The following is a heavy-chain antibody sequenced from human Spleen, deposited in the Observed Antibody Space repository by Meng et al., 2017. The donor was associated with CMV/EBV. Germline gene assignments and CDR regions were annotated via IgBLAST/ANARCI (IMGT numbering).Heavy chain of an antibody. CDR3: AKGGSGSRRYFDY. V-gene: IGHV3-21*01. D-gene: IGHD3-10*01. Sequence: GESLKISCAASGFTFSSYSMNWVRQAPGKGLEWVSSISSSSSYIYYADSVKGRFTISRDNAKNSLYLQMNSLRAEDTAVYYCAKGGSGSRRYFDYWGQGTLVTVSS. CDR2: ISSSSSYI. J-gene: IGHJ4*02. CDR1: GFTFSSYS.